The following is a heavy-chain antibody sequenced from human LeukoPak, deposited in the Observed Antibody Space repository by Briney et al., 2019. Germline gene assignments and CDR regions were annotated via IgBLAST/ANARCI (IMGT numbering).Heavy chain of an antibody. CDR1: GFTANTKN. V-gene: IGHV3-66*04. CDR2: IKSDAGT. Sequence: GGSLRLSCAASGFTANTKNMYWVRQARGRGLEWVSSIKSDAGTDYADSVRGRFTTSRDDSKNTLYLQMNSLRVDDTAVYYCARRRGGFGEGDFDYWGQGTLVTVSS. CDR3: ARRRGGFGEGDFDY. J-gene: IGHJ4*02. D-gene: IGHD3-10*01.